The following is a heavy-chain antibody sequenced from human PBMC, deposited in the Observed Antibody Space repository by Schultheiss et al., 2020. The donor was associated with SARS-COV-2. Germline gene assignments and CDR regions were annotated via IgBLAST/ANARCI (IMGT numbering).Heavy chain of an antibody. V-gene: IGHV4-4*02. J-gene: IGHJ6*02. D-gene: IGHD5-18*01. CDR2: IYHSGTT. CDR1: GGSISSSNW. Sequence: SETLSLTCAVSGGSISSSNWWSWVRQPPGKGLEWIGEIYHSGTTNYNPSLKSRVTISVDKSKNQFSLILSSVTAADTAVYYCAKTAVDTDYYYYYGMDVWGQGTTVTVSS. CDR3: AKTAVDTDYYYYYGMDV.